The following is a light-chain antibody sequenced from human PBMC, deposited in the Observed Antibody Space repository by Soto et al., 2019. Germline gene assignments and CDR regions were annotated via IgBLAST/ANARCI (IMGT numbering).Light chain of an antibody. Sequence: QSALTQPASVSGSPGQSITISCTGTSSDVGGYNYVSWYQQHPGKAPKLMIYDVGNRPSGVSNRFSGSKSGNTASLTISGLQAEDEDDYYCSSYTSSTTRVFGGGTKLTVL. J-gene: IGLJ2*01. CDR1: SSDVGGYNY. CDR2: DVG. CDR3: SSYTSSTTRV. V-gene: IGLV2-14*01.